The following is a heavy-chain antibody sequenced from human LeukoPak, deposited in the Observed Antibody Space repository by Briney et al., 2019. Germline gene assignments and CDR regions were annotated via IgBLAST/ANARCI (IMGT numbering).Heavy chain of an antibody. Sequence: ASVKISFTSSGYTLNSYGISWVRQAPGQGLELMGWITAYKGNTNFAQKIQGRVTMSTDTSTSTAYMALRSLRSDDTAVYYCARGHRLVGATSIDYFDYWGQGTLVTVSP. D-gene: IGHD1-26*01. J-gene: IGHJ4*02. V-gene: IGHV1-18*01. CDR1: GYTLNSYG. CDR3: ARGHRLVGATSIDYFDY. CDR2: ITAYKGNT.